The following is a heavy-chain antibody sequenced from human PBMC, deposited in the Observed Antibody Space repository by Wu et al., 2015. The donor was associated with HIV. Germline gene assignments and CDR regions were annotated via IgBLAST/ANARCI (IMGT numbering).Heavy chain of an antibody. D-gene: IGHD2-2*03. CDR2: IIPIFGTA. CDR1: GGTFSSYA. CDR3: ARSLAIIIIPTATSFDL. V-gene: IGHV1-69*05. Sequence: QVQLVQSGAEVKKPGSSVKVSCKASGGTFSSYAISWVRQAPGQGLEWMGGIIPIFGTANYAQKFQGRVTITTDESTSTAYMELSSLRSEDTAVYYCARSLAIIIIPTATSFDLWGQGTMVTVSS. J-gene: IGHJ3*01.